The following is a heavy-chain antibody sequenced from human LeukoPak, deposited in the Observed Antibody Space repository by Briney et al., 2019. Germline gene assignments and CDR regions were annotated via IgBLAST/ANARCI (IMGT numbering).Heavy chain of an antibody. CDR1: GGSISGYY. V-gene: IGHV4-4*09. D-gene: IGHD1-26*01. Sequence: KPSETLSLTCTVSGGSISGYYWSWIRQPPGKGLEWVGYIYTSGSTNYNPSLKSRVTISVDTSKNQFSLKLNSVTATDTAVYYCARHGTSGEGGFDIWGPGTMVTVSS. J-gene: IGHJ3*02. CDR3: ARHGTSGEGGFDI. CDR2: IYTSGST.